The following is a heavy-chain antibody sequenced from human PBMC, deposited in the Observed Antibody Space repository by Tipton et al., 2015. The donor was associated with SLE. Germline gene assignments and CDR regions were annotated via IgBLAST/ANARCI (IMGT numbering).Heavy chain of an antibody. CDR3: ARGHRQITVFGD. Sequence: TLSLTCAVSGAPFSANYWGWIRQPPGKGLEWIGESDQRGSTNYNPSLKSRVTISLDTSRNQFSLKLTSVTAADTAVYYCARGHRQITVFGDWGQGTLVTVSS. CDR2: SDQRGST. V-gene: IGHV4-34*01. J-gene: IGHJ4*02. CDR1: GAPFSANY. D-gene: IGHD3-3*01.